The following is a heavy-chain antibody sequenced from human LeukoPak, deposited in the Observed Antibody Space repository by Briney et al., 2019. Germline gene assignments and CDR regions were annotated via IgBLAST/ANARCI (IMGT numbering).Heavy chain of an antibody. D-gene: IGHD3-10*01. Sequence: PSETLSLTCTVSGGSIGSSSYYWGWIRQPPGKGLEWIGEIYHTGSTNYNPSLKSRVTISLDKSKNQFSLKLSSVTAADTAVYYCATRYYSGPHWGQGTLVTVSS. J-gene: IGHJ4*02. CDR1: GGSIGSSSYY. CDR2: IYHTGST. CDR3: ATRYYSGPH. V-gene: IGHV4-39*07.